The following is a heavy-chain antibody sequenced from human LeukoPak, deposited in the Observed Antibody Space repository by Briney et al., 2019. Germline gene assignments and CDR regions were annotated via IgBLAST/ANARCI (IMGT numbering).Heavy chain of an antibody. D-gene: IGHD5-18*01. CDR1: RGSISSYY. CDR3: TRSRYNYDFDY. Sequence: PSETLSLTCTVSRGSISSYYWSWIRQPAGKELEWIGRIYTSGSTIYNPSLKSRVTMSVDTSKNQFSLKLSSVTAADTAVYYCTRSRYNYDFDYWGQGTLVTVSS. J-gene: IGHJ4*02. V-gene: IGHV4-4*07. CDR2: IYTSGST.